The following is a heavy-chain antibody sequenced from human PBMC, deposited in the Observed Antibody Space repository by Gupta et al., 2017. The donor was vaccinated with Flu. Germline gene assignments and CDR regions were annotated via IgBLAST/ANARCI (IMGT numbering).Heavy chain of an antibody. CDR3: ASVPRGYLKSWFDP. Sequence: QVQLQQWGAGLLKPSETLSLTCAVYGGSFSGYYWSWIRQPPGKGLEWIAEINHSGSTNYNPSLKSRVTISVDTSKNQFSLKLSSVTAADTAVYFCASVPRGYLKSWFDPWGQGTLVTVSS. CDR1: GGSFSGYY. CDR2: INHSGST. V-gene: IGHV4-34*02. J-gene: IGHJ5*02. D-gene: IGHD5-18*01.